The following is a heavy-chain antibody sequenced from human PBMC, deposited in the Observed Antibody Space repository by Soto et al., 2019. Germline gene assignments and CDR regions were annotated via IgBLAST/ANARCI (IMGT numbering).Heavy chain of an antibody. Sequence: EVQLVESGGGLVQPGGSLRLSCAASGFTVSSSYMGWVRQAPGKGLEWVSSIYSGGNTYYADSVRGRFTISTDNSKDTLYLQMSSRRVDDTAMYCCARHVGFYWYFDLWGRGTLVTVSS. CDR1: GFTVSSSY. CDR2: IYSGGNT. CDR3: ARHVGFYWYFDL. V-gene: IGHV3-66*04. J-gene: IGHJ2*01. D-gene: IGHD1-26*01.